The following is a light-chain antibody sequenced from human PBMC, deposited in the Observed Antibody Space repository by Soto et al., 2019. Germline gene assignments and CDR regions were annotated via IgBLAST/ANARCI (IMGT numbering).Light chain of an antibody. Sequence: QSVLTQPASVSGSPGQSITISCTGTSSDVGGYNYVSWYQQHPGKAPKLMIYEVSNRPSGVSNRVSGSKSGNTASLTISWLQAEDEADYYCSSYTSSSTLVFGTGTKLTVL. J-gene: IGLJ1*01. CDR3: SSYTSSSTLV. CDR1: SSDVGGYNY. V-gene: IGLV2-14*01. CDR2: EVS.